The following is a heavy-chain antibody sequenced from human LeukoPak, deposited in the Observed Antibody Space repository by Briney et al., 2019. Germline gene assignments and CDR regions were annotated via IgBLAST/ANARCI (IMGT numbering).Heavy chain of an antibody. D-gene: IGHD6-13*01. CDR3: AREIAAAAGNWFDP. Sequence: ASVKVSCKASGYTFTSYDINWVRQATGQGLEWMGWMNPNSGNTGYAQKFQGRVTMTRNTSVSTAYMELCSLRSEDTAVYYCAREIAAAAGNWFDPWGQGTLVTVSS. CDR1: GYTFTSYD. CDR2: MNPNSGNT. J-gene: IGHJ5*02. V-gene: IGHV1-8*01.